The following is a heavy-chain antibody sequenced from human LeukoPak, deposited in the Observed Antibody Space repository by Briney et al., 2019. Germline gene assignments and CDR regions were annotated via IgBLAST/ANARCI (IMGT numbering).Heavy chain of an antibody. CDR3: ARDWATTVTTDSDY. J-gene: IGHJ4*02. D-gene: IGHD4-17*01. Sequence: GGSLRLSCAASGFTFSSYGMSWVRQAPGKGLEWVSAISGNGDSTYYADSVKGRFSISRDNSKNTLYLQMNSLRAEDTAVYYCARDWATTVTTDSDYWGQGTLVTVSS. CDR2: ISGNGDST. V-gene: IGHV3-23*01. CDR1: GFTFSSYG.